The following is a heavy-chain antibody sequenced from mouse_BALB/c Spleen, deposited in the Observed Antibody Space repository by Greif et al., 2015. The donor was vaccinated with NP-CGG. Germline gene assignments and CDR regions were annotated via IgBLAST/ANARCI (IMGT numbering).Heavy chain of an antibody. CDR3: TRETTATCYVDV. J-gene: IGHJ1*01. CDR1: GFTFSNYW. Sequence: DGMLVESGGGLVQPGGSMKLSCVASGFTFSNYWMNWVRQSPEKGLGWVAELRLTSNNYAPHYAESVTGRCTISRDDAKSSVYQQMNNLRAEDTGSYYCTRETTATCYVDVFGAGTTVTVSS. D-gene: IGHD1-2*01. V-gene: IGHV6-6*02. CDR2: LRLTSNNYAP.